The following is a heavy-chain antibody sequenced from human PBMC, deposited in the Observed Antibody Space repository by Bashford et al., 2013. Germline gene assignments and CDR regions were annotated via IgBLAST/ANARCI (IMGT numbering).Heavy chain of an antibody. D-gene: IGHD5-18*01. CDR1: GYTFTSYD. CDR3: ARDPGYSYAI. Sequence: ASVKVSCKASGYTFTSYDINWVRQATGQGLEWMGWMNPNSGNTNYAQKLQGRVTMTTDTSTSTAYMELRSLRSDDTAVYYCARDPGYSYAIWGQGTLVTVSS. V-gene: IGHV1-18*01. CDR2: MNPNSGNT. J-gene: IGHJ4*02.